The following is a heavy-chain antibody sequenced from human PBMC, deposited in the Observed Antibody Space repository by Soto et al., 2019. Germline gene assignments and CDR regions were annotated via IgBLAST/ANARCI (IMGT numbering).Heavy chain of an antibody. V-gene: IGHV1-3*05. J-gene: IGHJ4*02. Sequence: QVQLVQSGAEEKKPGASVKVSCKASGYTFTSYAMHWVRQAPGQRLEWMGWINAGNGNTKYSQKFQGRVTITRDTXXSTAYMELSSLRSEDTAVYYCARDIYSKGSGRFDYWGQGTLVTVSS. CDR1: GYTFTSYA. CDR3: ARDIYSKGSGRFDY. CDR2: INAGNGNT. D-gene: IGHD4-4*01.